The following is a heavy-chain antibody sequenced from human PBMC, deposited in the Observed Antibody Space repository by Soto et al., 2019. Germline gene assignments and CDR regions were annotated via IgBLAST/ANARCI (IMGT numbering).Heavy chain of an antibody. CDR3: ASHFTGVLVLGTSPPGGDNYGWDV. V-gene: IGHV1-69*02. D-gene: IGHD2-8*02. CDR1: GGTFSRYT. J-gene: IGHJ6*02. Sequence: QVQLVQSGAEVKKPGSSVKVSCKASGGTFSRYTFTWVRQAPGQGLEWMGRIIPILDIPNYAQNFQGRVTITWDKSTSTASMELGSLRYDDTAVYYCASHFTGVLVLGTSPPGGDNYGWDVWGQGTTVTVS. CDR2: IIPILDIP.